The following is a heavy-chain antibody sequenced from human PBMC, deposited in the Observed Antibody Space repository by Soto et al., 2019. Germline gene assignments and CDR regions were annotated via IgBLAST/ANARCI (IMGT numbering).Heavy chain of an antibody. D-gene: IGHD2-15*01. CDR1: GYTFTSYG. CDR2: ISAYNGNT. V-gene: IGHV1-18*01. Sequence: ASVKVSCKASGYTFTSYGISWVRQAPGQGLEWMGWISAYNGNTNYAQKLQGRVTMTTDTSTSTAYMELRSLRSDDTAVYYCARDTRSGFCSGGSCYNWFDPCGQVSLVPVSA. J-gene: IGHJ5*02. CDR3: ARDTRSGFCSGGSCYNWFDP.